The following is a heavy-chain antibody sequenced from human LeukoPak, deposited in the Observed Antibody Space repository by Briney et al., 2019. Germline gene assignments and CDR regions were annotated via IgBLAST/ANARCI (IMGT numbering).Heavy chain of an antibody. CDR2: ISADSATT. CDR1: GFNFGSYS. J-gene: IGHJ4*02. D-gene: IGHD6-13*01. V-gene: IGHV3-23*01. Sequence: GGSLRLSCAASGFNFGSYSMTWVRQAPGKGLEWVSVISADSATTFYADSVKGRFTISRDNAKNSLYLQMNSLRAEDTAVYYCARGGLRIAAAVWGQGTLVTVSS. CDR3: ARGGLRIAAAV.